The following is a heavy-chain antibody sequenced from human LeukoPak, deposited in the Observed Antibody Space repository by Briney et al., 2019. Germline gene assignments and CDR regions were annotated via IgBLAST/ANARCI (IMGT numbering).Heavy chain of an antibody. CDR2: IHHTGYT. J-gene: IGHJ4*02. D-gene: IGHD2-15*01. V-gene: IGHV4-39*02. Sequence: SETLSLTCTVSGGSINSSFYYWAWIRQPPGKGLEWIGSIHHTGYTYYNPSLRGRVTLSVDTSKNHFSLKQTSVTAADTAVYYCARAGDGCSGDSCYTFFDSWGQGTLVTVSS. CDR1: GGSINSSFYY. CDR3: ARAGDGCSGDSCYTFFDS.